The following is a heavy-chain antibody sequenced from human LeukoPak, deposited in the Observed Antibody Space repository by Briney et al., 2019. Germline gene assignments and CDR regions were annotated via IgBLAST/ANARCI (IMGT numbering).Heavy chain of an antibody. D-gene: IGHD6-19*01. J-gene: IGHJ6*02. CDR2: IYYSGST. CDR3: ATDPTPIAVAGTGSYWGLNYYYYYGMDV. Sequence: ETAPLTSNVASGSISSSSYNSGWIRQPPGKGLEWIGSIYYSGSTYYNPSLKSRVTISVDTSKNQFSLKLSSVTAADTAVYYCATDPTPIAVAGTGSYWGLNYYYYYGMDVWGQGTTVTVSS. V-gene: IGHV4-39*05. CDR1: SGSISSSSYN.